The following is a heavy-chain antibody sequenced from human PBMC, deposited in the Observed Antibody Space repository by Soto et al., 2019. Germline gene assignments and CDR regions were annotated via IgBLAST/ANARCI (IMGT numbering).Heavy chain of an antibody. J-gene: IGHJ4*02. V-gene: IGHV3-23*01. Sequence: PGGSLRLSCAASGFTFSSYAMSWVRQAPGKGLEWVSAISSSGGNTYYEESVEGRFTISRDNSKNALYLQMSGLRAEDTAVYYCAKDHCTNGVCYFDYWGQGTVVTVSS. D-gene: IGHD2-8*01. CDR2: ISSSGGNT. CDR3: AKDHCTNGVCYFDY. CDR1: GFTFSSYA.